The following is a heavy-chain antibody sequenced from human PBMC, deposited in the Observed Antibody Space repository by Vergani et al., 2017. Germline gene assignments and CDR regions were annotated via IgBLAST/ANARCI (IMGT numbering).Heavy chain of an antibody. V-gene: IGHV3-30*18. Sequence: QVHLVESGGGVVQPGRSLRLSCVVSGFTSSYYGMHWVRQAPGKGLEWVAVISYDGTQKYYADSVKGRFTISRDNSKNSLYLQMNSLRAEDTALYYCAKDGIAAAGTDWYFDLWGRGTLVTVSS. D-gene: IGHD6-13*01. CDR2: ISYDGTQK. CDR3: AKDGIAAAGTDWYFDL. CDR1: GFTSSYYG. J-gene: IGHJ2*01.